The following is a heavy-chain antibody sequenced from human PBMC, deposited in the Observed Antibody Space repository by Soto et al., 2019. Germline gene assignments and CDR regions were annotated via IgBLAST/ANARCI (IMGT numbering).Heavy chain of an antibody. CDR1: GGSFSGYY. D-gene: IGHD2-15*01. Sequence: QVQLQQWGAGLLKPSETLSLTCAVYGGSFSGYYWSWIRQPPGKGLEWIGEINHSGSTNYNPSLKSRVTISVDTSKNHFSLKLSSATAADTAVYYCARWAYVAATMTYYYYYMDVWGKGTTVTVSS. CDR2: INHSGST. V-gene: IGHV4-34*01. CDR3: ARWAYVAATMTYYYYYMDV. J-gene: IGHJ6*03.